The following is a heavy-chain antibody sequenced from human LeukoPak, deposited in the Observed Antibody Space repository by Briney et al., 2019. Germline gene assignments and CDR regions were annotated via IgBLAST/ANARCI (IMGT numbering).Heavy chain of an antibody. CDR2: INPNSGGT. D-gene: IGHD6-13*01. Sequence: ASVKVSCKASGYTFTGYYMHWVRQAPGQGLEWMGWINPNSGGTNYAQKFQGWVTMTRDTSISTAYMELSRLRSDDTAVYYCARDSGVAAVSYGMDVWGQGTTVTVS. V-gene: IGHV1-2*04. CDR3: ARDSGVAAVSYGMDV. J-gene: IGHJ6*02. CDR1: GYTFTGYY.